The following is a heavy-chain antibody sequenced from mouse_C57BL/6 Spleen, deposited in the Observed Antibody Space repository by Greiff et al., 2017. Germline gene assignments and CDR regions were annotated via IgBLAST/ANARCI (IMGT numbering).Heavy chain of an antibody. CDR1: GYTFTSYW. CDR3: AIDCSGPYAMDY. D-gene: IGHD3-2*02. J-gene: IGHJ4*01. CDR2: IYPSDSET. V-gene: IGHV1-61*01. Sequence: QVQLQQPGAELVRPGSSVKLSCKASGYTFTSYWMDWVKQRPGQGLEWIGNIYPSDSETHYNQKFKDKATLTVDKSSSTAYMQLSSLTSEDSAVYYCAIDCSGPYAMDYWGQGTSVTVSS.